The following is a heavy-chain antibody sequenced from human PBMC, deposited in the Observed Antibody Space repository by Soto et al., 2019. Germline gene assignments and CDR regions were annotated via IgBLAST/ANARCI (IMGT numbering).Heavy chain of an antibody. CDR2: IYYSGST. CDR1: GGSISSYY. Sequence: SETLSLTCTVSGGSISSYYWSWIRQPPGKGLEWIGYIYYSGSTNYNPSLKSRVTISVDTSKNQFSLKLSSVTAADTAVYYCARHSSGSYNGHDAFDIWGQGTMGTVSS. J-gene: IGHJ3*02. V-gene: IGHV4-59*01. D-gene: IGHD1-26*01. CDR3: ARHSSGSYNGHDAFDI.